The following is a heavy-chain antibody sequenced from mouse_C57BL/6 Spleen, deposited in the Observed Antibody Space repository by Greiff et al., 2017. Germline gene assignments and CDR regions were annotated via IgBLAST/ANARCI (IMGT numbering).Heavy chain of an antibody. D-gene: IGHD1-1*01. CDR3: ARQAGNYAWFAY. CDR1: GFTFSDYG. Sequence: EVQRVESGGGLVKPGGSLKLSCAASGFTFSDYGMHWVRQAPEKGLEWVAYISSGSSTIYYADTVKGRFTISRDNAKNTLFLQMTSLRSEDTAMYYCARQAGNYAWFAYWGQGTLVTVSA. J-gene: IGHJ3*01. V-gene: IGHV5-17*01. CDR2: ISSGSSTI.